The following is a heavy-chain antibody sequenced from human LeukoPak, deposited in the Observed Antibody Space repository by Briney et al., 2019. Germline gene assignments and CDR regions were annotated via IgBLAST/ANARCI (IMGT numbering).Heavy chain of an antibody. Sequence: GGSLRLSCAASGFTFSSYGMHWVRQAPGKGLEGVAFIRYDGSNKYYADSVKGRFTISRDNSKNTLYLQMNSLRAEDTAVYYCAKTSSVRYYFYYYMDVWGKGTTVTVSS. CDR2: IRYDGSNK. CDR1: GFTFSSYG. J-gene: IGHJ6*03. V-gene: IGHV3-30*02. CDR3: AKTSSVRYYFYYYMDV. D-gene: IGHD2-15*01.